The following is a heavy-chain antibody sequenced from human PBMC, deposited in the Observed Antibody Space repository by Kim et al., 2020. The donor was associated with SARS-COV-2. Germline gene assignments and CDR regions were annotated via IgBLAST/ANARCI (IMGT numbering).Heavy chain of an antibody. D-gene: IGHD2-15*01. Sequence: ASVKVSCKASGYTFTSYYMHWVRQAPGQGLEWMGIINPSGGSTSYAQKFQGRVTMTRDTSTSTVYMELSSLRSEDTAVYYCARVGGLGCSGGSCYYDAFDIWGQGTMVTVSS. CDR3: ARVGGLGCSGGSCYYDAFDI. CDR1: GYTFTSYY. J-gene: IGHJ3*02. V-gene: IGHV1-46*01. CDR2: INPSGGST.